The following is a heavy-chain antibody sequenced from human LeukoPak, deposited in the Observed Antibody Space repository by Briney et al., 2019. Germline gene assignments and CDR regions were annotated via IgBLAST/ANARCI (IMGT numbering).Heavy chain of an antibody. CDR3: ARAGSILTGSLVFDL. CDR1: GYTFTSYG. V-gene: IGHV1-18*04. D-gene: IGHD3-9*01. J-gene: IGHJ4*02. Sequence: ASVKVSCKASGYTFTSYGISWVRQAPGQGLEWMGWISAYNGNTNYAPKLQGRVTMTTDTSTSTAYMELRSLRSDDTAVYYCARAGSILTGSLVFDLGGQGTLVTVSS. CDR2: ISAYNGNT.